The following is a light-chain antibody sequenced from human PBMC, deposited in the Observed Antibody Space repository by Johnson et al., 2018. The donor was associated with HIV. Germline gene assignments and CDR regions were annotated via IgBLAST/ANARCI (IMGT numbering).Light chain of an antibody. Sequence: QSVLTQPPSVSAAPGQKVTISCSGSSSNIGNNYVSWYQQVPGTAPKLLIYENNKRPSGIPDRFSGSKSGTSATLGITGLQTGDEADYYCGTWDSSLSGGVFGTG. J-gene: IGLJ1*01. V-gene: IGLV1-51*02. CDR3: GTWDSSLSGGV. CDR1: SSNIGNNY. CDR2: ENN.